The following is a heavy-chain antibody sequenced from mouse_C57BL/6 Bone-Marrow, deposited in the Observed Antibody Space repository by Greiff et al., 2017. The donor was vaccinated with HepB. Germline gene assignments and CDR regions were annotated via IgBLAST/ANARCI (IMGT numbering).Heavy chain of an antibody. CDR3: TRDFYGSSYLAGFAY. Sequence: EVKLVESGEGLVKPGGSLKLSCAASGFTFSSYAMSWVRQTPEKRLEWVAYISSGGDYIYYADTVKGRFTNSRDNARNTLYLQMSSLKSEDTAMYYCTRDFYGSSYLAGFAYWGQGTLVTVSA. CDR1: GFTFSSYA. D-gene: IGHD1-1*01. V-gene: IGHV5-9-1*02. J-gene: IGHJ3*01. CDR2: ISSGGDYI.